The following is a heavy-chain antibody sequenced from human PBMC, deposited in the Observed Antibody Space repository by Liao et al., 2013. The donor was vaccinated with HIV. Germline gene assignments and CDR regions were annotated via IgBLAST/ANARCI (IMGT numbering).Heavy chain of an antibody. V-gene: IGHV4-59*10. J-gene: IGHJ2*01. CDR2: IYTSGST. CDR1: GGSISNNNYY. CDR3: ARGLAYCGGDCYRGPWYFDL. Sequence: QVQLQQWGAGLLKPSETLSLTCTVSGGSISNNNYYWGWIRQPPGRGLELIGRIYTSGSTNYNPSLKSRVTMSVDTSKNQFSLKLSSVTAADTAVYYCARGLAYCGGDCYRGPWYFDLWGRGTLVTVSS. D-gene: IGHD2-21*01.